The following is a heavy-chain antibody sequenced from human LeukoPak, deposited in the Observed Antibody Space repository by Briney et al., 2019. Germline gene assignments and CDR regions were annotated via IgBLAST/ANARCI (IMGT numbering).Heavy chain of an antibody. CDR1: GGSISSYY. CDR3: ARESYSSSYLFDI. Sequence: SETLSLTCTVSGGSISSYYWSWIRQPAGKGLEWIGRIYTSGSTNYNPSLKSRVTMSVDTSKNQISLKVNSVTAADTAVYYCARESYSSSYLFDIWGQGTLVTGSS. CDR2: IYTSGST. J-gene: IGHJ4*02. D-gene: IGHD6-6*01. V-gene: IGHV4-4*07.